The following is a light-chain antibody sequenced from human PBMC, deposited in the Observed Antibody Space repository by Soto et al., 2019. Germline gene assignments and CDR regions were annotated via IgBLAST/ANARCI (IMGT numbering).Light chain of an antibody. J-gene: IGKJ4*01. Sequence: AVQLTQSPSSLSASVGDRVTITCRASQAIGSALVWYQHKPGKAPKVLINRASSLESGVPSRFSGSGSGTDFTLAIGSLQPEDFATYYCQHFNSYPLTFGGGTKV. CDR2: RAS. V-gene: IGKV1-13*02. CDR3: QHFNSYPLT. CDR1: QAIGSA.